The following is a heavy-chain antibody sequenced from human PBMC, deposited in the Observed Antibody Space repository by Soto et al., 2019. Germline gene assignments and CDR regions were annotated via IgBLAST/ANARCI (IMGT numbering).Heavy chain of an antibody. CDR2: IYPVDSYT. V-gene: IGHV5-51*01. D-gene: IGHD2-8*01. CDR3: ARHHSTMAHDY. CDR1: GYGLTSYW. J-gene: IGHJ4*02. Sequence: PGESLKISCKGSGYGLTSYWIGWVRQMPGKGLEWMGIIYPVDSYTRYSPSFQCQVTISSDKSINTAYLQWSSVKASDTPMYSSARHHSTMAHDYWGQGTPVTVSS.